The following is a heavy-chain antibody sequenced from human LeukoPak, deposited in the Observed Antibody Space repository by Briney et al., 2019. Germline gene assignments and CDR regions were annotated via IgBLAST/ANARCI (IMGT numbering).Heavy chain of an antibody. Sequence: PSETLSLTCAVYGGSFSGYYWSWIRQPPGKGLEGIGEINHSGSTNYNPSVKSRVTISVATSKNQFSLKLSSVTAADTAVYYCARDPAAAGTYWGQGTLVTVSS. CDR3: ARDPAAAGTY. D-gene: IGHD6-13*01. CDR2: INHSGST. V-gene: IGHV4-34*01. CDR1: GGSFSGYY. J-gene: IGHJ4*02.